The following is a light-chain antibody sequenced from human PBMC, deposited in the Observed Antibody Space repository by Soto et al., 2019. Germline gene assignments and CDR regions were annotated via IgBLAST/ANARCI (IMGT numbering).Light chain of an antibody. CDR2: GAS. J-gene: IGKJ1*01. CDR3: LHYNNGPR. CDR1: QTINNN. V-gene: IGKV3-15*01. Sequence: ETVMTQSPVTLSVSPGEGATLSCRAIQTINNNLAWYKQKPGQAPRLLIYGASRRATGVPARFSGSGSGTEFTLTISSLQSEDFAVYYCLHYNNGPRFGQGTKVDVK.